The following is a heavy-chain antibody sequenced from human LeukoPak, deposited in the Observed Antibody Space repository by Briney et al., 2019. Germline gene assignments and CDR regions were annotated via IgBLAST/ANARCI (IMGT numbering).Heavy chain of an antibody. J-gene: IGHJ4*02. V-gene: IGHV6-1*01. D-gene: IGHD2-15*01. CDR3: ARVPLYCSGGSCSSAGWYFDY. CDR2: TYYRSKWYN. Sequence: SQTLSLTCAISGDSVSSNSVAWNWIRQSPLRGLEWLGRTYYRSKWYNDYAVSVRSRISINPDTSKNQFSLQLNSVTPEDTAVYYCARVPLYCSGGSCSSAGWYFDYWGQGTLVTVSS. CDR1: GDSVSSNSVA.